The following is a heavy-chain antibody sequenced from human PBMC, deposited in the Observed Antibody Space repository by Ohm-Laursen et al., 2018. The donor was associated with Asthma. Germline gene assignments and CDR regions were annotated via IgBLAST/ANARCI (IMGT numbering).Heavy chain of an antibody. D-gene: IGHD3-22*01. CDR2: IYYTGST. J-gene: IGHJ4*02. Sequence: GTLSLTCPVSGGSISSYYWSWIRQPPGKGLEWIGYIYYTGSTNYNPSLKSRVTISVDTSKNQFSLKLSSVTAADTAVYYCARGPFDSSAYYFDYWGQGTLVTVSS. CDR1: GGSISSYY. V-gene: IGHV4-59*01. CDR3: ARGPFDSSAYYFDY.